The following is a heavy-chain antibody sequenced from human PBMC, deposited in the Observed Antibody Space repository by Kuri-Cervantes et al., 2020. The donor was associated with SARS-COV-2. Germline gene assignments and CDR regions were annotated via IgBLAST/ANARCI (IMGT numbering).Heavy chain of an antibody. V-gene: IGHV4-34*08. CDR2: INHRGVT. D-gene: IGHD3-9*01. CDR1: GFTVSSNY. J-gene: IGHJ1*01. CDR3: AVKPYFEPLD. Sequence: GSLRLSCAASGFTVSSNYMSWIRQPPGKGLEWVGEINHRGVTNYNPSLGSRVRISADTAKNQFSLRLTSMTDADTAKYFCAVKPYFEPLDWGQGTVVTVSS.